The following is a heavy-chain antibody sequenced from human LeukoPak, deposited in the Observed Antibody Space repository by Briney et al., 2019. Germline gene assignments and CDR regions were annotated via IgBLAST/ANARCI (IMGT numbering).Heavy chain of an antibody. CDR2: IRACGCTT. D-gene: IGHD3-22*01. J-gene: IGHJ4*02. CDR3: AKSLSNPYDSSGYHYHDGFDY. Sequence: GSLRLSCSGSGFNLSNSAMTWVRPAPGKGLEWGSNIRACGCTTSYADSVKGRFTISRDTSKNTLYLQMNSLRAEVTALYYCAKSLSNPYDSSGYHYHDGFDYWGQGTRVTVSS. V-gene: IGHV3-23*01. CDR1: GFNLSNSA.